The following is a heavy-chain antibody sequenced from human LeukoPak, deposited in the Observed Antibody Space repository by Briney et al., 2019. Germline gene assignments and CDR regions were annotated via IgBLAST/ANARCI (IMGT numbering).Heavy chain of an antibody. J-gene: IGHJ5*02. CDR1: GYTFTGYY. V-gene: IGHV1-3*01. CDR2: INAGNGNT. D-gene: IGHD3-22*01. Sequence: GASVKVSCKASGYTFTGYYMHWVRQAPGQRLEWMGWINAGNGNTKYSQKFQGRVTITSDTSANTVYMELSSLRSEDTAVYYCARGDFYYDSSDPWGQGTLVTVSS. CDR3: ARGDFYYDSSDP.